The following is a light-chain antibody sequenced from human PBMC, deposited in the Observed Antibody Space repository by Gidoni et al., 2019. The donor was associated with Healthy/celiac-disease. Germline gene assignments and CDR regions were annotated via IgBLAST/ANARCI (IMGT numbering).Light chain of an antibody. J-gene: IGKJ4*01. V-gene: IGKV1-27*01. CDR1: QCISNY. CDR3: QKYNSAPLT. CDR2: AAS. Sequence: DIQMTPSPSSLSASVGDRVTLTCRASQCISNYLAWYQQKPGKVPTLLIYAASTLQSGVPSRFSGSGSGTDFTLTISSLQPEDVATYYCQKYNSAPLTFGGGTKVEIK.